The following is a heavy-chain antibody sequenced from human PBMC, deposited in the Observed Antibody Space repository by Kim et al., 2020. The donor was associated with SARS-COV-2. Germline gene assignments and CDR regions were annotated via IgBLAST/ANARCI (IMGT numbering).Heavy chain of an antibody. V-gene: IGHV4-39*01. D-gene: IGHD5-18*01. Sequence: SETLSLTCTVSGGSISSSSYYWGWIRQPPGKGLEWIGSIYYSGSTYYNPSIKSRVTISVDTSKNQFSLKLSSVTAADTAVYYCARRERGYSYGYDLAGNLNDAFDIWGQGTMVTVSS. CDR1: GGSISSSSYY. J-gene: IGHJ3*02. CDR2: IYYSGST. CDR3: ARRERGYSYGYDLAGNLNDAFDI.